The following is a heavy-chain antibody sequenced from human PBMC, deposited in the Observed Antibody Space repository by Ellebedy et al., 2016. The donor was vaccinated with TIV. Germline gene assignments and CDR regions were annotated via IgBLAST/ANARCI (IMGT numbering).Heavy chain of an antibody. Sequence: PGGSLRLSCAASGFSVNSYFISWVRQAPGKGRGWVSIIYKDEGTNYTDSVLGRFTISSDNSENTPYLQMDSLGAEDTAVYYCARDPGGGGNYGDNWFDPWGQGTLVTVSS. V-gene: IGHV3-66*01. CDR2: IYKDEGT. CDR1: GFSVNSYF. J-gene: IGHJ5*02. CDR3: ARDPGGGGNYGDNWFDP. D-gene: IGHD3-10*01.